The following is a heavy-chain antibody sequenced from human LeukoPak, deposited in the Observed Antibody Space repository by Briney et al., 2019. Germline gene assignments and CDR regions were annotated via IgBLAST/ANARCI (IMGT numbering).Heavy chain of an antibody. CDR2: INLNSGAT. CDR1: GFTFSNYY. J-gene: IGHJ4*02. Sequence: ASVKVSCKASGFTFSNYYLHWVRQAPGQGLEWLGWINLNSGATNYAQKFQGRVTMTRDTSISTAYMELSRLRSDDTAVYYCAREVPATPSYDYWGQGTLVTVSS. D-gene: IGHD2-15*01. V-gene: IGHV1-2*02. CDR3: AREVPATPSYDY.